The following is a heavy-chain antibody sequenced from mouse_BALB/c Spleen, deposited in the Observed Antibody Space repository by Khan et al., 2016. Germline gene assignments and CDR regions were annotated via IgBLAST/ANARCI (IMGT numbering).Heavy chain of an antibody. V-gene: IGHV14-3*02. CDR1: GFTIKDTY. J-gene: IGHJ4*01. CDR2: IDPTNGNT. D-gene: IGHD2-5*01. Sequence: VQLQQSGAELVKAGASIKLSCTASGFTIKDTYLHWVRQRPEQGLEWIGRIDPTNGNTKYESKFQGKATITSDTSSNTAYLQRSSLTSEDTAVFYCVSTSNVALDYWGQGTSVTVSS. CDR3: VSTSNVALDY.